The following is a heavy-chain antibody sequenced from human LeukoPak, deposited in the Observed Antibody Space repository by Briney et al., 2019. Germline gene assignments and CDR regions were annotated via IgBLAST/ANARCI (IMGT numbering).Heavy chain of an antibody. V-gene: IGHV6-1*01. J-gene: IGHJ3*02. CDR1: GDSVSSNSAA. D-gene: IGHD1-7*01. CDR3: ARADPELRHAFDI. CDR2: TYYRSKWYN. Sequence: SQTLSLTCAISGDSVSSNSAAWSWIRQSPSRGLEWLGRTYYRSKWYNDYAVSVKSRITINPDTSKNQFSLQLNSVTPEDTAVYYCARADPELRHAFDIWGQGTMVTVSS.